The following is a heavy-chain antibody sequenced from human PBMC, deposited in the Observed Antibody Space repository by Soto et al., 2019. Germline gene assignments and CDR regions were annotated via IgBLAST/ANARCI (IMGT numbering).Heavy chain of an antibody. CDR3: ARASLWLGELLLYFAFDI. Sequence: ASVKVSCKASGYTFTSYGISWVRQAPGQGLEWMGWISAYNGNTNYAQKLQGRVTMTTDTSTSTAYMELRSLRSDDTAVYYCARASLWLGELLLYFAFDIWGQGTMVTVSS. V-gene: IGHV1-18*01. D-gene: IGHD3-10*01. J-gene: IGHJ3*02. CDR2: ISAYNGNT. CDR1: GYTFTSYG.